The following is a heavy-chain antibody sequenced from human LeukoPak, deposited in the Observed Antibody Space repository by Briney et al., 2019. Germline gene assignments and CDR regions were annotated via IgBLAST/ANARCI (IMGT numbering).Heavy chain of an antibody. V-gene: IGHV3-33*01. D-gene: IGHD2-8*01. Sequence: PGGSLRLSCAASGFTFSTYGMHWVRQAPGKGLGWVAVIWYDGSNKYYADSVKGRFTISRDNSKNTLYLQMNSLRAEDTALYYCARSVYSYSFDYWGQGTLVTVSS. CDR2: IWYDGSNK. CDR3: ARSVYSYSFDY. J-gene: IGHJ4*02. CDR1: GFTFSTYG.